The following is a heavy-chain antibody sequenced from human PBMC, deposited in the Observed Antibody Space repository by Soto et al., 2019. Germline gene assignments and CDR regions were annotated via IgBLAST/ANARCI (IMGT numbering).Heavy chain of an antibody. CDR1: GFTFNRYP. Sequence: VQVVESGVGLVQPGGSLRLSCAASGFTFNRYPLYWVRQAAGKGLVWVSRINSDGSGFYADSVKGRFTISRDNAKDTLYLQMNSLRVEDTAVYFCVRDNGGYWGQGTLVTVSS. D-gene: IGHD2-8*01. CDR2: INSDGSG. CDR3: VRDNGGY. J-gene: IGHJ4*02. V-gene: IGHV3-74*01.